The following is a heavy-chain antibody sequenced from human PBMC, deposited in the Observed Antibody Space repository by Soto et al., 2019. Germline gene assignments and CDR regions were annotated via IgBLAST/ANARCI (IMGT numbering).Heavy chain of an antibody. J-gene: IGHJ4*02. Sequence: EVQLLDSGGGWVQPGGSLILSCVASGFVFSDYAMSWVRQAPGKGLEWVSAISAGGSDTYYADSVKGRFTVSRVNSKNTLYLQMNTLRAEDTAIYYCASVPIWCGSSSCYTEGFDSWGQGTLVTVSS. CDR2: ISAGGSDT. CDR3: ASVPIWCGSSSCYTEGFDS. CDR1: GFVFSDYA. D-gene: IGHD2-2*01. V-gene: IGHV3-23*01.